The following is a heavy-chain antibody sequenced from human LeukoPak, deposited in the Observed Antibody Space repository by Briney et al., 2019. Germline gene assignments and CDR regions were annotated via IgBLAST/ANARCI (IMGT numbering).Heavy chain of an antibody. V-gene: IGHV4-59*01. CDR1: GGSISSYY. D-gene: IGHD3-22*01. CDR2: IYYSGST. Sequence: SQTLSLTRTVSGGSISSYYWSWIRQPPGKGLEWIGYIYYSGSTNYNPSLKSRVTISVDTSKNQFSLKLSSVTAADTAVYYCAREARPRIAMIVVPPPDAFDIWGQGTMVTVSS. J-gene: IGHJ3*02. CDR3: AREARPRIAMIVVPPPDAFDI.